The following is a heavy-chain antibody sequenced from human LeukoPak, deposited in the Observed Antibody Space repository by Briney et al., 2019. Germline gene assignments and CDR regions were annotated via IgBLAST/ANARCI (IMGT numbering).Heavy chain of an antibody. CDR1: GDSVSSNSAA. Sequence: SQTLSLTCAISGDSVSSNSAAWDWIRQSPSRGLEWLGRTYYRSKWYNDYAVSVKSRITINPDTSKNQFSLQLNSVTPEDTAVYYCARGGARTLINWFDPWGQGTLVTVSS. J-gene: IGHJ5*02. D-gene: IGHD1-14*01. CDR3: ARGGARTLINWFDP. CDR2: TYYRSKWYN. V-gene: IGHV6-1*01.